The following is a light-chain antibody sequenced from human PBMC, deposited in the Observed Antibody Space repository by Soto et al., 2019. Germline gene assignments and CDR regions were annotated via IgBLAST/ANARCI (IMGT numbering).Light chain of an antibody. J-gene: IGLJ1*01. V-gene: IGLV2-14*01. CDR3: SSYTSSSTLAV. CDR1: SSDVGGYNY. Sequence: SVLTQPASVSGSPGQSITISCTGTSSDVGGYNYVSWYQQHPGKAPKLMIYDVSNRPSGVSNRFSGSKSGNTASLTISGLQAEDEADYYCSSYTSSSTLAVFGTVTKVTVL. CDR2: DVS.